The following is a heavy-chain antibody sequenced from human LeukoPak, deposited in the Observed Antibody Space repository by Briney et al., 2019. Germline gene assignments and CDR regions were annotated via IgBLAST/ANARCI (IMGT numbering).Heavy chain of an antibody. CDR3: AACTSGSCDSGAPFDL. J-gene: IGHJ4*02. Sequence: SETLSLTCAVSGDSIKSGGHSWSWLRQAPGGGLEWIGFFYQTGISSNNPSLGSRDTISIDTTKNPLSLKLTSVTAADTALYYCAACTSGSCDSGAPFDLWGQGALVTVSS. CDR2: FYQTGIS. V-gene: IGHV4-30-2*01. D-gene: IGHD2-15*01. CDR1: GDSIKSGGHS.